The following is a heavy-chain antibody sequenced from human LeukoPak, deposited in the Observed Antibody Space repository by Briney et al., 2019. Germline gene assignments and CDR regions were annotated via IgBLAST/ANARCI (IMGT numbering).Heavy chain of an antibody. J-gene: IGHJ6*03. CDR2: MSYSGST. CDR3: AREHCSGGSCYSIYYYYYMDV. CDR1: GDSISDYD. V-gene: IGHV4-59*12. Sequence: SETLSLTCTVSGDSISDYDWSWIRQPPGKGLEWIGYMSYSGSTNYNPSLKSRVTISVDTSKNQFSLKLSSVTAADTAVYYCAREHCSGGSCYSIYYYYYMDVWGKGTTVTVSS. D-gene: IGHD2-15*01.